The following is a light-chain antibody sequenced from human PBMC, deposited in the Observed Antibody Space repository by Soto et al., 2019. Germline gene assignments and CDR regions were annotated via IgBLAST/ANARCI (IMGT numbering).Light chain of an antibody. J-gene: IGLJ1*01. CDR2: SNN. Sequence: QSVLTQPPSASGTPGQMVTISWSGSSSHIGSNTVNWYQQLPGTTPKLLIYSNNQRPSGVPDRFSGSKSGTSASLAISGLQSEDEADYYCAAWDDSLNGLYVFGTGTKVTVL. CDR3: AAWDDSLNGLYV. CDR1: SSHIGSNT. V-gene: IGLV1-44*01.